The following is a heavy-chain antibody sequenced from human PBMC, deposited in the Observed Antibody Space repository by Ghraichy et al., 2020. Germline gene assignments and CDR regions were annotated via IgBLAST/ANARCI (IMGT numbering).Heavy chain of an antibody. Sequence: GESLNISCAASGFTFNTWSMNWVRQAPGKGLEWVSSIDPSSKYIYYADSIKGRFTISRDNAKDSLYLQMNSLRVEDTAVYYCARGGTSDPFNYWGQGTLATVSS. J-gene: IGHJ4*02. D-gene: IGHD1-26*01. CDR1: GFTFNTWS. V-gene: IGHV3-21*01. CDR3: ARGGTSDPFNY. CDR2: IDPSSKYI.